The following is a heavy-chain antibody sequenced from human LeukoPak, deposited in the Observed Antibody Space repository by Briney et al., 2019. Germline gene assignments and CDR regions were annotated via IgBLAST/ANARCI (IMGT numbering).Heavy chain of an antibody. CDR3: ARDPRRYCTNGVCYPFDY. CDR2: ISSSSSYI. V-gene: IGHV3-21*01. J-gene: IGHJ4*02. D-gene: IGHD2-8*01. CDR1: GFTFNSYW. Sequence: GGSLRLSCAASGFTFNSYWMHWVRQAPGKGLVWVSSISSSSSYIYYADSVKGRFTISRDNAKNSLYLQMNSLRAEDTAVYYCARDPRRYCTNGVCYPFDYWGQGTLVTVSS.